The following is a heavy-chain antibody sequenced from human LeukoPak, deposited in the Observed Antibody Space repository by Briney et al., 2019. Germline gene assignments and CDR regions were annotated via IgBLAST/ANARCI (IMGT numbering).Heavy chain of an antibody. Sequence: PGGSLRLSCAASGFTYSDYYMSWLRQAPGKGLEWVSYISSSGSTIYYADSVKGRFTISRDNAKNSLYLQMNSLRAEDTAVYYCARDSHIRYFEPTLDYWGQGPLVTVSS. J-gene: IGHJ4*02. CDR2: ISSSGSTI. CDR3: ARDSHIRYFEPTLDY. V-gene: IGHV3-11*04. CDR1: GFTYSDYY. D-gene: IGHD3-9*01.